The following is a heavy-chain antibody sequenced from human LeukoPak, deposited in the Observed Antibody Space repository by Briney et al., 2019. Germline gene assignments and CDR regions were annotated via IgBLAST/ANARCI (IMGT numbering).Heavy chain of an antibody. CDR1: GGSISSSNW. V-gene: IGHV4-4*02. Sequence: PSGTLSLTCAVSGGSISSSNWWSWVRQPPGKRLEWIGEIYHSGGTNYNPSLKSRVTISVDKSKNQFSLKLSSVTAADTAVYYCARRDSSGYYSYVFDYWGQGTLVTVSS. CDR3: ARRDSSGYYSYVFDY. D-gene: IGHD3-22*01. J-gene: IGHJ4*02. CDR2: IYHSGGT.